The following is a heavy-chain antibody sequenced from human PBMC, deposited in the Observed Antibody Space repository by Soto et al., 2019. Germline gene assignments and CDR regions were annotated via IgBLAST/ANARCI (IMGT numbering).Heavy chain of an antibody. J-gene: IGHJ5*02. D-gene: IGHD2-2*01. V-gene: IGHV4-39*01. CDR2: LYYTGTT. CDR1: GGSIGSSSYY. Sequence: SETLSLTCSVSGGSIGSSSYYFGWIRQPPGKGLEWIGSLYYTGTTNYNSSLKSRVTISADKSQNQFSLRLSSVTAADTAVSYCGAYGNTTHCYDCFDRWRQGTTVTVSS. CDR3: GAYGNTTHCYDCFDR.